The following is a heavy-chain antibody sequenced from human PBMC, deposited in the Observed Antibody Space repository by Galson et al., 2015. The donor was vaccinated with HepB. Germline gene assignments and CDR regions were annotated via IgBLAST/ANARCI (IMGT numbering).Heavy chain of an antibody. Sequence: SLRLSCAAPGFRFSDFAMNWVRQAPGQRPEWVSHIGGTGRNTYYADSVKGRFTISRDNSQNTLFLQMNSLRAEDTAIYYCAKDAYSYNQVFDPFDIWGQGTMVTVSS. CDR3: AKDAYSYNQVFDPFDI. D-gene: IGHD3-16*02. J-gene: IGHJ3*02. CDR2: IGGTGRNT. CDR1: GFRFSDFA. V-gene: IGHV3-23*01.